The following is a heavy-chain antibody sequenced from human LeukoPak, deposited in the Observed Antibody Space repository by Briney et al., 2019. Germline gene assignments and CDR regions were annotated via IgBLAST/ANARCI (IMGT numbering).Heavy chain of an antibody. J-gene: IGHJ4*02. Sequence: GASVKVSYTPSGGTFNIYAISWVRQAPGHGLEWRGGIIPIFGTANYAQKFQGRVTITADESTSTAYMGLSSLRSEDTAVYYCASGVRYFDWSGGYGGQGPLVTVS. CDR3: ASGVRYFDWSGGY. D-gene: IGHD3-9*01. CDR1: GGTFNIYA. CDR2: IIPIFGTA. V-gene: IGHV1-69*13.